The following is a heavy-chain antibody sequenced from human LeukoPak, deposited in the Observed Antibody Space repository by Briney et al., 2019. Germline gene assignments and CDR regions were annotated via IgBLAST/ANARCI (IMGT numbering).Heavy chain of an antibody. Sequence: PSETLSLTCAVYGGSFSGYYWSWIRQPPGKGLEWMGEINYSGSTNYNPSLKSRVTISVDTSKNQFSLKLSSVTAADTAVYYCARGLIAARQWYYYMDVWGKGTTVTVSS. V-gene: IGHV4-34*01. J-gene: IGHJ6*03. CDR2: INYSGST. D-gene: IGHD6-6*01. CDR1: GGSFSGYY. CDR3: ARGLIAARQWYYYMDV.